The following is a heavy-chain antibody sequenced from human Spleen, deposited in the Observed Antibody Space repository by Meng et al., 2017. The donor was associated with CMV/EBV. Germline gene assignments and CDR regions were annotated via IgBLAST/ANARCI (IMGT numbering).Heavy chain of an antibody. CDR2: INHSGST. Sequence: QGQLQQWGAGLLKPSETLSLTCAVYGGSFSGYYWSWIRQPPGKGLEWIGEINHSGSTNYNPSLKSRVTISVDTSKNQFSLKLSSVTAADTAVYYCARGNYYDSSGYYYFDYWGQGTLVTVSS. V-gene: IGHV4-34*01. J-gene: IGHJ4*02. CDR3: ARGNYYDSSGYYYFDY. D-gene: IGHD3-22*01. CDR1: GGSFSGYY.